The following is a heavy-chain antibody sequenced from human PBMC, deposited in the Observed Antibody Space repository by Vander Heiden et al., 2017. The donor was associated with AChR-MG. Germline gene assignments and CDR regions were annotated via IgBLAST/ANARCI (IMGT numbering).Heavy chain of an antibody. CDR3: ARPIMITFGGVIGTYDY. CDR2: IYPGDSDT. CDR1: GYSFTSSW. J-gene: IGHJ4*02. D-gene: IGHD3-16*02. Sequence: EVQLVQSGAEVHKTGESLKIFCKGSGYSFTSSWIGWVRQMPGKGLKLMGIIYPGDSDTRYSPSYQGQVTISADKSISTAYLQWSSLKASDTAMYYCARPIMITFGGVIGTYDYWGQGTLVTVSS. V-gene: IGHV5-51*01.